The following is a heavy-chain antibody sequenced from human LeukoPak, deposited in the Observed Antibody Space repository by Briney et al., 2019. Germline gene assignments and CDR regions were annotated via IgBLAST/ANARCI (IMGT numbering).Heavy chain of an antibody. D-gene: IGHD2/OR15-2a*01. CDR2: IYYSGST. V-gene: IGHV4-59*01. J-gene: IGHJ3*02. CDR3: ARSVIVLAGAVFDI. Sequence: SGTLSLTCTVSGGTISSYCWSWLRQPPGKGLKWIGYIYYSGSTNYNPSLKRRVTISVDTSKNQFCLKLSSVTAADPAVYYCARSVIVLAGAVFDIWGEGTMVTVSS. CDR1: GGTISSYC.